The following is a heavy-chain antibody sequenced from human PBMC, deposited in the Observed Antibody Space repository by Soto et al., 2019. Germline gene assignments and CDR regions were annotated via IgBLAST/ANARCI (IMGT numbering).Heavy chain of an antibody. Sequence: PGGSLRLSCAASGFTFSRYAMRWVRQAPGKGLEWLSAISDSGGNTYYADSVKGRFTISRDQSKNTLYLQMNSLRAEETAVYYYAKDIGAGGGSCFEYWAQGTRFT. CDR3: AKDIGAGGGSCFEY. CDR2: ISDSGGNT. V-gene: IGHV3-23*01. CDR1: GFTFSRYA. J-gene: IGHJ4*02. D-gene: IGHD2-15*01.